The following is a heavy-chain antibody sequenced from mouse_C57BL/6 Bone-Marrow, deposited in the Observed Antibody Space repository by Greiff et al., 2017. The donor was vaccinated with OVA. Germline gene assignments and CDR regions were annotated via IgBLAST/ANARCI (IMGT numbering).Heavy chain of an antibody. J-gene: IGHJ4*01. CDR1: GFSLTSYG. CDR2: IWSGGST. V-gene: IGHV2-2*01. CDR3: ARKDRIRGDAMDY. Sequence: VKLMESGPGLVQPSQSLSITCTVSGFSLTSYGVHWVRQSPGKGLEWLGVIWSGGSTDYNAAFISRLSISKDNSKSQVFFKMNSLQADDTAIYYCARKDRIRGDAMDYWGQGTSVTVSS.